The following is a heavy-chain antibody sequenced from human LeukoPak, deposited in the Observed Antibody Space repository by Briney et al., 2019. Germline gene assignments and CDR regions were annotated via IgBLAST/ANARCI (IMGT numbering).Heavy chain of an antibody. D-gene: IGHD2-15*01. CDR3: ARDRGLCSGGSCYYFDY. CDR2: ISYDGSNK. V-gene: IGHV3-30*04. CDR1: GFTFSSYA. Sequence: GGSLRLSCAASGFTFSSYAMHWVRQAPGKGLEWVAVISYDGSNKYYADSVKGRFTISRDNSKNTLYLQMSSLRAEDTAVYYCARDRGLCSGGSCYYFDYWGQGTLVTVSS. J-gene: IGHJ4*02.